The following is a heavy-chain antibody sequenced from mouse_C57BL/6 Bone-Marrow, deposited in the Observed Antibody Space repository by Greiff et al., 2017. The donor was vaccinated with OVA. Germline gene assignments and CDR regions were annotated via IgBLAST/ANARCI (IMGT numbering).Heavy chain of an antibody. CDR1: GFTFSNYW. CDR3: TGLYYFWFAD. CDR2: IRLKSDNYAT. Sequence: EVKLVESGGGLVQPGGSMKLSCVASGFTFSNYWMNWVRQSPEKGLEWVAQIRLKSDNYATHYAESVKGRFTISRDDSKSSVYLQMNNLRAEDTGIYYCTGLYYFWFADWGQGTLVTVSA. J-gene: IGHJ3*01. V-gene: IGHV6-3*01. D-gene: IGHD1-1*02.